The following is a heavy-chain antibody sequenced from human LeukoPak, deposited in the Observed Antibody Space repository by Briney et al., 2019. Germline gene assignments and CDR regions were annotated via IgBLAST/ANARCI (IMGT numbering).Heavy chain of an antibody. CDR2: VNPISGGA. J-gene: IGHJ4*02. V-gene: IGHV1-2*02. Sequence: GASVKVSCKASGYSFTGYYMHWVRQAPGQGPEWMGWVNPISGGATYAQKFQGRVTMTRDTSISTAYMELSRLISDDTAVYYCARLHDYGILRYWGQGTLVTVSS. CDR3: ARLHDYGILRY. CDR1: GYSFTGYY. D-gene: IGHD4-17*01.